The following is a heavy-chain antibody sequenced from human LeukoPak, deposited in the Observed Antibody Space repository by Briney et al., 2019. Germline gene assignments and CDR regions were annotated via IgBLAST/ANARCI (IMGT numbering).Heavy chain of an antibody. V-gene: IGHV6-1*01. CDR3: ARAFEAAGTSDYYYYYMDV. D-gene: IGHD6-13*01. CDR1: GDSVSSNSAA. CDR2: TYYRSKWYN. Sequence: SQTLSLTCAISGDSVSSNSAAWNWIRQSPSRGLEWLGRTYYRSKWYNDYAVSVKSRITINPDTSKNQFSLQLNSVTPEDTAVYYCARAFEAAGTSDYYYYYMDVWGKGTTVTISS. J-gene: IGHJ6*03.